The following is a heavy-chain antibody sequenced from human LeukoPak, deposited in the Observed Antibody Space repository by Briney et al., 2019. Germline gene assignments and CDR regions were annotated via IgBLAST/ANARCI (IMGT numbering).Heavy chain of an antibody. D-gene: IGHD3-10*01. J-gene: IGHJ5*02. CDR2: IYYSGST. V-gene: IGHV4-39*07. CDR3: ARAGGFTIVRGAVNNGFDP. CDR1: GGSIRSNSYY. Sequence: SETLSLTCTVSGGSIRSNSYYWGWIRQPPGKGLEWIGSIYYSGSTYHNPSLKSRVSISVDTSKNQFSLKLSSVTAADTAVYYCARAGGFTIVRGAVNNGFDPWGQGALVTVSS.